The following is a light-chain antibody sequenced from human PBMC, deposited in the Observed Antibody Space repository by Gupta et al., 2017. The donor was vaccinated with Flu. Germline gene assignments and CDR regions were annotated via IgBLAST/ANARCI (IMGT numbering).Light chain of an antibody. Sequence: QSVLPQSPSASGTPGQRVTISCSGSSSNIGSNYVYWYQQLPGTAPKLLSYRNNQRPSGVPDRFSGSKSGTSASLAISGLRSEDEADYYCAAWDDSLSGYVFGTGTKVTVL. V-gene: IGLV1-47*01. CDR3: AAWDDSLSGYV. CDR1: SSNIGSNY. J-gene: IGLJ1*01. CDR2: RNN.